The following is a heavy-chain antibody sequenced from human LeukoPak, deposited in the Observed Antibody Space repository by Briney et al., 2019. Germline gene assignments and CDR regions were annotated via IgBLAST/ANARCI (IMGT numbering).Heavy chain of an antibody. CDR3: AKGGASVTRYVDY. Sequence: QSGGSLRLSCAASGFTFSSYAMSWVRQAPGKGLEWVSAISGSGVTTYYADSVKGRFTISRDNSKNTLYLQMSSLRPEDTAVYYCAKGGASVTRYVDYWGQGTLVTVSS. CDR1: GFTFSSYA. V-gene: IGHV3-23*01. J-gene: IGHJ4*02. D-gene: IGHD4-17*01. CDR2: ISGSGVTT.